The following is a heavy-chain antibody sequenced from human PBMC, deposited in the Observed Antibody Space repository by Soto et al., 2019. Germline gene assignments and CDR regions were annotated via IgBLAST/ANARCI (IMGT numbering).Heavy chain of an antibody. D-gene: IGHD1-26*01. Sequence: ASVKVSCKASGYSFSSYGVSWVRQAPGQGLEWIGWINPYNGNTLNAQNLQGRVTLTTDTSTSTAYMELRSLRSDDTAIYYCARDPGAATFDYWGQGTLVTGSS. CDR1: GYSFSSYG. V-gene: IGHV1-18*04. J-gene: IGHJ4*01. CDR2: INPYNGNT. CDR3: ARDPGAATFDY.